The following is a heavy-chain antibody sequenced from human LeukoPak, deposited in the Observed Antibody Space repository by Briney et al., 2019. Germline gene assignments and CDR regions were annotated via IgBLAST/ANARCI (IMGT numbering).Heavy chain of an antibody. CDR1: GFTFSSYW. J-gene: IGHJ4*02. V-gene: IGHV3-7*01. Sequence: HPGGSLRLSCVASGFTFSSYWMSWVRQAPGKGLEWVANIKQDGSEKYYVDSVKGRFTISRDNAKNSLYLQMNSLRAEDTAVYYCARRYFDYWGPGTLVTVSS. CDR2: IKQDGSEK. CDR3: ARRYFDY.